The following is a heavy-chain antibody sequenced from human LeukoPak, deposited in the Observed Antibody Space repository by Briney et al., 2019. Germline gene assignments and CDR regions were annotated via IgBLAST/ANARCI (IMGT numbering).Heavy chain of an antibody. V-gene: IGHV3-30-3*01. CDR1: GFTFSSYA. CDR2: ISYDGSNK. CDR3: ARDLDAFDI. J-gene: IGHJ3*02. Sequence: GRSLRLSCAASGFTFSSYAMHWVRQAPSKGLEWVAVISYDGSNKYYADSVKGRFTISRDNSKNTLYLQMNSLRAEDTAVYYCARDLDAFDIWGQGTMVTVSS.